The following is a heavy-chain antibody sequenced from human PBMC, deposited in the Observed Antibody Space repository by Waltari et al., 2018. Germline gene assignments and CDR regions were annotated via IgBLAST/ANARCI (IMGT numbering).Heavy chain of an antibody. D-gene: IGHD5-18*01. Sequence: EVQLVESGGGLVQPGRSLRLSCAASGFTFDDYAMHWVRQAPGKGLEWVSGISWNSGSIGYADSVKGRFTISRDNAKNSLYLQMNSLRAEDTALYYCAKGDTAMVVGWFDPWGQGTLVTVSS. CDR1: GFTFDDYA. CDR2: ISWNSGSI. CDR3: AKGDTAMVVGWFDP. J-gene: IGHJ5*02. V-gene: IGHV3-9*01.